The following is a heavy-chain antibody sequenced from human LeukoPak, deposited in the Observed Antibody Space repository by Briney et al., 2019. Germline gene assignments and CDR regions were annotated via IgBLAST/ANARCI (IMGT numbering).Heavy chain of an antibody. V-gene: IGHV3-21*01. Sequence: GGSLKLXCAASGFTFSSYSMNWVRQAPGKGLEWVSSISSSSSYIYYADSVKGRFTISRDNAKNSLYLQMNSLRAEDTAVYYCARAVPLRFLEWLPRGTDKFDYWGQGTLVTVSS. D-gene: IGHD3-3*01. CDR2: ISSSSSYI. CDR3: ARAVPLRFLEWLPRGTDKFDY. CDR1: GFTFSSYS. J-gene: IGHJ4*02.